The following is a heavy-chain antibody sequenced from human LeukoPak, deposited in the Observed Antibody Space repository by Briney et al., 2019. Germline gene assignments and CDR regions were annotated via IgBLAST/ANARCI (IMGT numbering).Heavy chain of an antibody. CDR1: GYTFTSYG. Sequence: ASVKVSCKASGYTFTSYGISWVRQAPGQGLKWMGWISAYNGNTNYAQKLQGRVTMTTDTSTSTAYMELRSLTSDDTAVYYCARVGSSSWYRWYFDLWGRGTLVTVSS. J-gene: IGHJ2*01. CDR2: ISAYNGNT. CDR3: ARVGSSSWYRWYFDL. D-gene: IGHD6-13*01. V-gene: IGHV1-18*01.